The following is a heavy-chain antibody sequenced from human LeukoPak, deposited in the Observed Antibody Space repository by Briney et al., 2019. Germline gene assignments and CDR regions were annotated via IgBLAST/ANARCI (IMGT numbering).Heavy chain of an antibody. Sequence: GGSLRLSCAASGFTFSNAWMSWVRQAPGKGLEWVGRIKSKTDGGTTDYAAPVKGRFTISRDGSKNTLYLQMNSLKTEDTAVYYCDVSLIAAAGTDYWGQGTLVTVSS. D-gene: IGHD6-13*01. CDR1: GFTFSNAW. CDR2: IKSKTDGGTT. V-gene: IGHV3-15*01. CDR3: DVSLIAAAGTDY. J-gene: IGHJ4*02.